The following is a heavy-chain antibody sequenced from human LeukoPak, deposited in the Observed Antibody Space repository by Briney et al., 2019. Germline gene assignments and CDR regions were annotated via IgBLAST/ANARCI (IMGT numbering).Heavy chain of an antibody. D-gene: IGHD3-22*01. J-gene: IGHJ6*02. V-gene: IGHV4-4*02. Sequence: KASETLSLTCAVSGGSGGSISSSNYWSWVRQPPGKGLEWIGEIYHSGSTNYNPSLKSRVTISVDKSKNQFSLKLNSVTAADTAVYYCAGGPYYYDSSGYYNYYYYGMDVWGQGTTVTVSS. CDR2: IYHSGST. CDR1: GGSGGSISSSNY. CDR3: AGGPYYYDSSGYYNYYYYGMDV.